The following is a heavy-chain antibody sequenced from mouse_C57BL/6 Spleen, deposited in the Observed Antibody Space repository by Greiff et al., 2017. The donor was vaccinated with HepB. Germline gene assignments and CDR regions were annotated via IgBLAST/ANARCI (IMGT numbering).Heavy chain of an antibody. V-gene: IGHV1-81*01. J-gene: IGHJ3*01. Sequence: VKLQESGAELARPGASVKLSCKASGYTFTSYGISWVKQRTGQGLEWIGEIYPRSGNTYYNEKFKGKATLTADKSSSTAYMELRSLTSEDSAVYFCADYGNYEGFAYWGQGTLVTVSA. D-gene: IGHD2-1*01. CDR1: GYTFTSYG. CDR2: IYPRSGNT. CDR3: ADYGNYEGFAY.